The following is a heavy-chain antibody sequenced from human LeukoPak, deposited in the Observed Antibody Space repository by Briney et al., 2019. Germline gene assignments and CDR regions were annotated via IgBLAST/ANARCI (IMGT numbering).Heavy chain of an antibody. CDR3: ASEYSISSGIDY. J-gene: IGHJ4*02. Sequence: SETLSLPCTVSGGSISSYYWKWIRQPAGKGLEWIGHIYTSGSTNYNPSLKSRVTISVDKSKNQFSLKLSSVTAADTAVYYCASEYSISSGIDYWGQGTLVTVSS. V-gene: IGHV4-4*07. CDR2: IYTSGST. CDR1: GGSISSYY. D-gene: IGHD6-6*01.